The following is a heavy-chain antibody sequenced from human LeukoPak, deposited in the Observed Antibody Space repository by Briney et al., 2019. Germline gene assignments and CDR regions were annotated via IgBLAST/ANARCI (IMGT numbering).Heavy chain of an antibody. V-gene: IGHV3-48*01. CDR3: ARDVYGSGKNWFDP. D-gene: IGHD3-10*01. CDR1: GFTFSSYS. J-gene: IGHJ5*02. Sequence: GGSLRLSCAASGFTFSSYSMNWVRQAPGKGLEWVSYISSSSSTIYYADSVKGRFTISRDNAKNSLYLQMNSLRAEDTAVYYCARDVYGSGKNWFDPWGRGTLVTVS. CDR2: ISSSSSTI.